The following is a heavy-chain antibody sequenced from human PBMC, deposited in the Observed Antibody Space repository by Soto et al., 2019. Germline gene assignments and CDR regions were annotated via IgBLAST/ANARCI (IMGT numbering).Heavy chain of an antibody. V-gene: IGHV4-31*03. J-gene: IGHJ4*02. Sequence: PSETLSLTCTVSGGSISSGGYYWNWIRQHPGKGLEWIGYIYYSGFTYYSPSLKSRVTISVDTSKNHFSLKLSSVTAADTAVYYFARCIDYWGQGTLVTASS. CDR1: GGSISSGGYY. CDR3: ARCIDY. CDR2: IYYSGFT.